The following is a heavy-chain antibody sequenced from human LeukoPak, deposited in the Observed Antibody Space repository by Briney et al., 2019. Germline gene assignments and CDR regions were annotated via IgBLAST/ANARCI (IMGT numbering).Heavy chain of an antibody. D-gene: IGHD6-13*01. CDR1: GGSISSGGYY. J-gene: IGHJ6*03. CDR2: IYRSGST. Sequence: SETLSLTCTVSGGSISSGGYYWSWIRQPPGKGLEWIGYIYRSGSTYYNPSLKSRVTISVDRSKNQFSLKLSSVTAADTAVYYCARDTGYSSSWTGDYYYMDVWGKGTTVTVSS. CDR3: ARDTGYSSSWTGDYYYMDV. V-gene: IGHV4-30-2*01.